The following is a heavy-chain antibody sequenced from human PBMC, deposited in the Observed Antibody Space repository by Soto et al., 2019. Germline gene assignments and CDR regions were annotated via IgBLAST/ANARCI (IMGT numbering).Heavy chain of an antibody. CDR3: ARDFGAGAHFDH. CDR2: INHIGHS. D-gene: IGHD3-10*01. V-gene: IGHV4-34*01. Sequence: QVHLQQWGTGLLKPSETLSLTCVVYGGSLTDYWWTWIRQTPGKGLEWIGEINHIGHSNYNPSLKRRATISLDTSQTQFSLKLTSVTAAGTAVYYCARDFGAGAHFDHWGQGRLVTVSS. J-gene: IGHJ4*02. CDR1: GGSLTDYW.